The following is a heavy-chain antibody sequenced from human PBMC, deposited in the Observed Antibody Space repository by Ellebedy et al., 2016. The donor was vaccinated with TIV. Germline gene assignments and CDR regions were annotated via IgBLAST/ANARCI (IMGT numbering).Heavy chain of an antibody. CDR3: ARDFQYGTYWYFDL. D-gene: IGHD2-2*01. V-gene: IGHV3-72*01. Sequence: PGGSLRLSCVASGFTLSDHYMEWVRQAPGKGLEWVGGSRHEAQSYPTEYAASVGGRFTISRDESKKSVYLQMNSLKTEDTAMYYCARDFQYGTYWYFDLWGRGTLVTVSS. J-gene: IGHJ2*01. CDR2: SRHEAQSYPT. CDR1: GFTLSDHY.